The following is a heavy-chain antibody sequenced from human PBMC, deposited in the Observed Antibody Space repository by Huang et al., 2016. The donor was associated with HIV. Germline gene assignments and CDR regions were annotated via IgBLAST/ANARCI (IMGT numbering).Heavy chain of an antibody. D-gene: IGHD2-21*02. Sequence: QVQLQQWGAGLLKPSGALSLKCAVYGGSLSDHYWTCIRLSPGKRLEWIGEVNHRGLSTYNPSLRSRVTMCVDMSKNQFSLNLTSRTAADTAVYYCARPRMTATSSDSTWSFFDSWGQGTLVIVSS. J-gene: IGHJ4*02. V-gene: IGHV4-34*02. CDR1: GGSLSDHY. CDR2: VNHRGLS. CDR3: ARPRMTATSSDSTWSFFDS.